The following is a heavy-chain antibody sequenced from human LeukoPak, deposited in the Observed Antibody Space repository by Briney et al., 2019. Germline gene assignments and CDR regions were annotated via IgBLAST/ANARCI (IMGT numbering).Heavy chain of an antibody. Sequence: GGSLRLSCAASGFTFSSYDMHWVRQAPGKGLEWVAFIRYDGSNKYYADSVKGRFTISRDNSKNTLYLQMNSLRAEDTAVYYCARDQSSVAGTTYNWFDPWGQGTLVTVSS. V-gene: IGHV3-30*02. J-gene: IGHJ5*02. CDR1: GFTFSSYD. CDR2: IRYDGSNK. D-gene: IGHD6-19*01. CDR3: ARDQSSVAGTTYNWFDP.